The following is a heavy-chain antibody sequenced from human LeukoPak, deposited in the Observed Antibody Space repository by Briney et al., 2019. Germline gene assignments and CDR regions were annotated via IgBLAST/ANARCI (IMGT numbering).Heavy chain of an antibody. CDR1: GFTFSGDW. CDR3: VRDETLWTLDW. V-gene: IGHV3-74*03. D-gene: IGHD1-1*01. J-gene: IGHJ4*02. CDR2: INERGTDS. Sequence: GGSLRLSCTASGFTFSGDWIHWVRQPPGMGLVWVSRINERGTDSMYAESVKGRFTISRDNAKNTVYLQMNSLRAEDTAVYYCVRDETLWTLDWWGQGTLVSVSS.